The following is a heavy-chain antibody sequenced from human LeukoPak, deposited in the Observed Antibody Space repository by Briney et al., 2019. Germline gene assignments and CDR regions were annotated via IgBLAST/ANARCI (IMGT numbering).Heavy chain of an antibody. D-gene: IGHD4-17*01. Sequence: PSETLSLTCTVSGGSISSYYWSWIRQPPGKGLEWIGYIYYSGSTNYNPSLKSRVNISVDTSKNQFSLKLSSVTAADTAVYYCARSDYGDCFDYWGQGTLVTVSS. V-gene: IGHV4-59*01. CDR1: GGSISSYY. CDR3: ARSDYGDCFDY. J-gene: IGHJ4*02. CDR2: IYYSGST.